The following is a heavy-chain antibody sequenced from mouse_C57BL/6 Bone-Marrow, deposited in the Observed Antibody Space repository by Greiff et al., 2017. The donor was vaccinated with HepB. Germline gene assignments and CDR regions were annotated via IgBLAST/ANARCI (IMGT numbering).Heavy chain of an antibody. V-gene: IGHV1-64*01. Sequence: VQLQQPGAELVKPGASVKLSCKASGYTFTSYWMHWVKQRPGQGLEWIGMIHPNSGSTNYNEKFKSKATLTVDKSSSTAYMQLSSLTSEDSAVYYCAVTTEGDYYAMDYWGQGTSVTVSS. D-gene: IGHD2-12*01. J-gene: IGHJ4*01. CDR2: IHPNSGST. CDR3: AVTTEGDYYAMDY. CDR1: GYTFTSYW.